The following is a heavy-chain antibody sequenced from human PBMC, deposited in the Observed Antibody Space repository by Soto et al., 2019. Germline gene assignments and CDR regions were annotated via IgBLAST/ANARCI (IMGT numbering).Heavy chain of an antibody. CDR1: GFTFSTYA. D-gene: IGHD3-22*01. CDR3: AKNPGYYYDSTGYHFDY. Sequence: GGSLRLSCAASGFTFSTYAMGWVRQAPGKGLEWVSALTDSGGSTYYADSVKGRFTISRDNSKNTLFLQMNSLRDEDTAVYYCAKNPGYYYDSTGYHFDYWGQGTLVTVSS. J-gene: IGHJ4*02. V-gene: IGHV3-23*01. CDR2: LTDSGGST.